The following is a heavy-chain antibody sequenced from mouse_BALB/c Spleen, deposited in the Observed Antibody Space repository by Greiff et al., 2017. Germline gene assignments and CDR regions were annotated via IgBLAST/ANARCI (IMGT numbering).Heavy chain of an antibody. CDR1: GYTFTDYN. D-gene: IGHD2-4*01. Sequence: EVQLQQSGPELVKPGASVKIPCKASGYTFTDYNMDWVKQSHGKSLEWIGDINPNNGGTIYNQKFKGKATLTVDKSSSTAYMELRSLTSEDSAVYFCARRWDDYDAYWGQGTLVTVSA. V-gene: IGHV1-18*01. CDR2: INPNNGGT. J-gene: IGHJ3*01. CDR3: ARRWDDYDAY.